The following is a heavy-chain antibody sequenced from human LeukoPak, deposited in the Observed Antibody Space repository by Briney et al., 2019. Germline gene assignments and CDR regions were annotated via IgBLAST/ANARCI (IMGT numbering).Heavy chain of an antibody. CDR1: GGSISSYY. CDR2: IYYSGST. D-gene: IGHD6-13*01. V-gene: IGHV4-59*12. CDR3: ARGAYSSSWYYFDY. Sequence: SETLSLTCTVSGGSISSYYWSWIRQPPGKGLEWIGYIYYSGSTNYNPSLKSRVTISVDTSKNQFSLKLSPVTAADTAVYYCARGAYSSSWYYFDYWGQGTLVTVSS. J-gene: IGHJ4*02.